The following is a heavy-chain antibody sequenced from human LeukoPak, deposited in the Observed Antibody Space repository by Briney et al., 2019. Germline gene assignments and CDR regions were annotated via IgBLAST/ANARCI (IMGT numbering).Heavy chain of an antibody. V-gene: IGHV3-15*01. CDR2: IKSKTDGGTT. Sequence: PGGSLRLSCAASGFTFSNAWMSWVRQAPGKGLEWVGRIKSKTDGGTTDYAAPVKGRFTISRDDSKNTLYLQMNSLKTEDTAVYYCTTEGKWELPEPFDYWGQGTLVTVSS. CDR3: TTEGKWELPEPFDY. J-gene: IGHJ4*02. CDR1: GFTFSNAW. D-gene: IGHD1-26*01.